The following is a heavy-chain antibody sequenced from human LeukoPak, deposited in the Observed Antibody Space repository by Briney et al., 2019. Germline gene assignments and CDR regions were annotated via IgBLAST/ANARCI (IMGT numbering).Heavy chain of an antibody. CDR3: ARRNGDYYHYGMDV. D-gene: IGHD1-1*01. V-gene: IGHV4-30-4*01. Sequence: PSETLSLTCTVSGGSISSGDYYWSWIRQPPGKGLEWIGYIYYSGSTYSNPSLKSRVIISVDSSKNQFSLKLSSVTAADTAVYYCARRNGDYYHYGMDVWGQGTTVTVSS. CDR2: IYYSGST. CDR1: GGSISSGDYY. J-gene: IGHJ6*02.